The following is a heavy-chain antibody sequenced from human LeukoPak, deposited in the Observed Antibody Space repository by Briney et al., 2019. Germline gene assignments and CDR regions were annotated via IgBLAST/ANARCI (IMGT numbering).Heavy chain of an antibody. CDR2: INHSGST. D-gene: IGHD3-3*01. CDR1: GGSISSYY. Sequence: PSETLSLTCTVSGGSISSYYWSWIRQPPGKGLEWIGEINHSGSTNYNPSLKSRVTISVDTSKNQFSLKLSSVTAADTAVYYCARGSYDFWSGYRNWFDPWGQGTLVTVSS. J-gene: IGHJ5*02. CDR3: ARGSYDFWSGYRNWFDP. V-gene: IGHV4-34*01.